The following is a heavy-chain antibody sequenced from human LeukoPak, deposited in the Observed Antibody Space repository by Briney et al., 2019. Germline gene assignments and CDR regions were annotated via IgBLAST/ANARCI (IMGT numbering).Heavy chain of an antibody. CDR2: ISGSGGST. CDR3: AKGGTDIVVVPASY. V-gene: IGHV3-23*01. Sequence: GGSLRLSCAASGFTFSSYAMSWVRQAPGKGLEWVSAISGSGGSTYYADSVKGRFNISRDNSKNTLYLQMNSLRAEDTAVYYCAKGGTDIVVVPASYWGQGTLVTVSS. D-gene: IGHD2-2*01. CDR1: GFTFSSYA. J-gene: IGHJ4*02.